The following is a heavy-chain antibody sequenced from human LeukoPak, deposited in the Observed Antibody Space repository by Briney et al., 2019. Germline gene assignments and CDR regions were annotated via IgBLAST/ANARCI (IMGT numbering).Heavy chain of an antibody. CDR2: VKQDGSEK. D-gene: IGHD1-1*01. CDR1: GFTFSSYW. CDR3: ARDEHWQGYYYYGMDV. V-gene: IGHV3-7*01. Sequence: TGGSLRLSCAASGFTFSSYWMSWVRQAPGKGLEWVANVKQDGSEKYYVDSVKGRFTISRDNAKNSLYLQMNSLRAEDTAVYYCARDEHWQGYYYYGMDVWGQGTTVTVSS. J-gene: IGHJ6*02.